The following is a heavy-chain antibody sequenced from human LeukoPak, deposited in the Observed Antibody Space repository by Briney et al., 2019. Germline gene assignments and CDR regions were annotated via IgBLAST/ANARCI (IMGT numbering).Heavy chain of an antibody. V-gene: IGHV4-39*01. J-gene: IGHJ3*02. Sequence: SETLSLTCSVSGGSISINSYYWGWIRQPPGKGLEWIGNMFYDGRAYYNPSLKSRATISMDTSKDQFSLNLSSVTAADTAVYYCARISWHGSSWSIGSFWEDAFDIWGQGTMVTVSS. CDR2: MFYDGRA. D-gene: IGHD6-13*01. CDR3: ARISWHGSSWSIGSFWEDAFDI. CDR1: GGSISINSYY.